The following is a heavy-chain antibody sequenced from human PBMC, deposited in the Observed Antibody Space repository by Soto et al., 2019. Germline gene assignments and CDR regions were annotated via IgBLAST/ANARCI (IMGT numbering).Heavy chain of an antibody. CDR2: ISSSSSTI. CDR3: ARDLVRPNPHYYYYGMDV. J-gene: IGHJ6*02. V-gene: IGHV3-48*02. D-gene: IGHD6-13*01. Sequence: GGSLRLSCAASGFTFSSYSMNWVRQAPGKGLEWVSYISSSSSTIYYADSVKGRFTISRDNAKNSLYLQMNSLRDEDTAVYYCARDLVRPNPHYYYYGMDVWGQGTTVTVSS. CDR1: GFTFSSYS.